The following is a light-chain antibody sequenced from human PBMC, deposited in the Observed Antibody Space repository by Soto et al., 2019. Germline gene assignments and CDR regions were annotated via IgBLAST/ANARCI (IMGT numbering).Light chain of an antibody. Sequence: DIQLTQSPSFLSASVGDRVTITCRASQGISSYLAWYQQKPGKAPKLLIYAASTLQSGVPSRFSGSGSGTEFTLTISSLQPEDFATFYWQPLNSYPLTFGGGTKVEIK. CDR2: AAS. J-gene: IGKJ4*01. CDR3: QPLNSYPLT. CDR1: QGISSY. V-gene: IGKV1-9*01.